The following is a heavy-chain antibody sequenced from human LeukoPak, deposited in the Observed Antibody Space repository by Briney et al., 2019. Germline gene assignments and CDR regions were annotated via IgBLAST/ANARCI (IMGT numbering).Heavy chain of an antibody. CDR2: IYYSGST. J-gene: IGHJ4*02. V-gene: IGHV4-59*01. D-gene: IGHD3-3*01. Sequence: SETLSLTCTVSGGSISSYYWSWIRQPPGKGLEWIGYIYYSGSTNYNPSLKSRVTISVDTSKNQFSLKLSSVTAADTAVYYCARASILERLLYRRGGYYLDYWGQGTLVTVSS. CDR3: ARASILERLLYRRGGYYLDY. CDR1: GGSISSYY.